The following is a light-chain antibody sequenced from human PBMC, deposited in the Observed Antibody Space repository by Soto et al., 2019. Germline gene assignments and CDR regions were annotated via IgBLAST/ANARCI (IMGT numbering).Light chain of an antibody. V-gene: IGKV3-20*01. CDR3: QQYGKSPPIT. J-gene: IGKJ5*01. CDR1: QSLINNY. CDR2: GAS. Sequence: EIVLTQSPGTLSLSPGEGATLSCRASQSLINNYLAWYQQKPGQAPRLLIYGASTRATGIPDRYSGRGSGTDFTLTISRLEPEDSAVYYCQQYGKSPPITFGQGTRLEIK.